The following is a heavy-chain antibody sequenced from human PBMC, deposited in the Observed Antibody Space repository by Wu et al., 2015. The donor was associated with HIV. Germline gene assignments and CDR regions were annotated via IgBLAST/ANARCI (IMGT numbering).Heavy chain of an antibody. CDR1: GGSFSSYA. CDR3: ARASNMVRGLIRQDRHYYYYMDV. Sequence: QVQLVQSGAEVKKPGSSVKVSCKGSGGSFSSYAISWVRQAPRQGLEWMGGIIPMFGTANYAQKFQGRVTITADESTSTVYMELSSLRSEDTAVYYCARASNMVRGLIRQDRHYYYYMDVWGKGTTVTVSS. V-gene: IGHV1-69*12. J-gene: IGHJ6*03. CDR2: IIPMFGTA. D-gene: IGHD3-10*01.